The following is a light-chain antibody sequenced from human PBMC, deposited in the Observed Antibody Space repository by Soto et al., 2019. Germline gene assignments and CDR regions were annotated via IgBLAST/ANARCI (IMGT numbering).Light chain of an antibody. CDR1: QSISSW. CDR3: QQYNNSPST. J-gene: IGKJ1*01. V-gene: IGKV1-5*03. Sequence: DIQMTQSPSTLSASVGDRVTITCRASQSISSWLAWYQQKPGKAPKLLIYKASSLESGVPSRFSGSGSGTEFTLTISGLQSEGFATYYCQQYNNSPSTFGQGTRVEIK. CDR2: KAS.